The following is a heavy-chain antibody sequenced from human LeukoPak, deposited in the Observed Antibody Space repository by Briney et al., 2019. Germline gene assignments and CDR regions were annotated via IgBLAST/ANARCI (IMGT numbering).Heavy chain of an antibody. CDR1: GGSFSGYY. Sequence: PSETLSLTCTVYGGSFSGYYWSWIRQAPGKGLEWIGEINNTGGANYNASLKSRVTISADTSKNQFSLRLNSVTAADTAVYYCAESTAPRRLFDYWGQGTLVTVSS. J-gene: IGHJ4*02. CDR2: INNTGGA. CDR3: AESTAPRRLFDY. V-gene: IGHV4-34*01. D-gene: IGHD6-6*01.